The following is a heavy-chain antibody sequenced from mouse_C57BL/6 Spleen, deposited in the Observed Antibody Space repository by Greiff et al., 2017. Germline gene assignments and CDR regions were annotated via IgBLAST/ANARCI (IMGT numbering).Heavy chain of an antibody. V-gene: IGHV1-15*01. CDR3: TRWGAQARYYYAMDY. CDR2: IDPETGGT. J-gene: IGHJ4*01. CDR1: GYTFTDYE. D-gene: IGHD3-2*02. Sequence: QVQLQQSGAELVRPGASVTLSCKASGYTFTDYEMHWVKQTPVHGLEWIGAIDPETGGTAYNQKFKGKAILTADKSSSTAYMELRSLTSDDSAVYDCTRWGAQARYYYAMDYWGQGTSVTVSS.